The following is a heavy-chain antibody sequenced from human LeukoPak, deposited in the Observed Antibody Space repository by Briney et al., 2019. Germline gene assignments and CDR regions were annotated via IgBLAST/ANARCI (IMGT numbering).Heavy chain of an antibody. CDR2: INHSGST. J-gene: IGHJ5*02. Sequence: SGTLSLTCTVSGGSISSYYWSWIRQPPGKGLEWIGEINHSGSTNYNPSLKSRVTISVDTSKNQFSLKLSSVTAADTAVYYCARGQGYSYGEDLWGQGTLVTVSS. CDR1: GGSISSYY. V-gene: IGHV4-34*01. CDR3: ARGQGYSYGEDL. D-gene: IGHD5-18*01.